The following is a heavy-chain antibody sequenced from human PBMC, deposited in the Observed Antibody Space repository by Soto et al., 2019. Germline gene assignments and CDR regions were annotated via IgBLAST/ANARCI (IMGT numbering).Heavy chain of an antibody. D-gene: IGHD3-22*01. CDR2: IHYSGST. Sequence: SETLSLTCNVSGGSISSGGYYWTWIRQHPGKGLEWIGNIHYSGSTYYNPSLKSRVTISVDTSKNQFSLRLSSVTAADTAVYYCAREMNYYDTSGDSYFDYWGQGTLVTVSS. J-gene: IGHJ4*02. V-gene: IGHV4-31*03. CDR1: GGSISSGGYY. CDR3: AREMNYYDTSGDSYFDY.